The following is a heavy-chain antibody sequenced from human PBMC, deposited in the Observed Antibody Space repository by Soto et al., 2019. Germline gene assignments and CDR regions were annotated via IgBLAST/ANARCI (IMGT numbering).Heavy chain of an antibody. CDR3: ASSSGWSGGAFDI. V-gene: IGHV3-30-3*01. CDR2: ISYDGSNK. D-gene: IGHD6-19*01. Sequence: RLSCAASGFTFSSYAMHWVRQAPGKGLEWVAVISYDGSNKYYADSVKGRFTISRDNSKNTLYLQMNSLRAEDTAVYYCASSSGWSGGAFDIWAKGQWSPSPQ. CDR1: GFTFSSYA. J-gene: IGHJ3*02.